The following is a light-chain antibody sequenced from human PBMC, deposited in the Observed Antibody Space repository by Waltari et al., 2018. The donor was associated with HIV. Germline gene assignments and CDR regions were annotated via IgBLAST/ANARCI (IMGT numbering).Light chain of an antibody. CDR2: WAS. CDR3: QQYYSTLT. J-gene: IGKJ4*01. Sequence: DIVMTQSPDSLAVSLGERATINCKSSQSVFYSSKNKNYLAWYQQKPGQPPKLLIYWASTRESGVPDRFSGSGSGTDFTLTISSLQAEDAAVYYCQQYYSTLTFGGGTKVEI. V-gene: IGKV4-1*01. CDR1: QSVFYSSKNKNY.